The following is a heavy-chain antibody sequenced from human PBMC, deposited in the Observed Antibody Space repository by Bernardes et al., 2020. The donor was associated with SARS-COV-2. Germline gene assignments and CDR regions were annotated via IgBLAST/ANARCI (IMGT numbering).Heavy chain of an antibody. CDR3: ATVQLRLRITMIIYPPETEL. Sequence: ASVQISCSVSGFPLVELSIHWVRQAPGKGLEWLGGFDPGNDETIYAQKFLGRVTMTEDTSTDTAYMELSSLRSEDTAMYYCATVQLRLRITMIIYPPETELWGQGNLVTGSP. CDR2: FDPGNDET. D-gene: IGHD3-22*01. J-gene: IGHJ4*02. CDR1: GFPLVELS. V-gene: IGHV1-24*01.